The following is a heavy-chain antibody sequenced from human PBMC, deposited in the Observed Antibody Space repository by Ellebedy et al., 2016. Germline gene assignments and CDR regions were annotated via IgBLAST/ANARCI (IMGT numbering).Heavy chain of an antibody. V-gene: IGHV4-39*07. CDR2: IYYSGNT. Sequence: SETLSLXCTVSGGSISSSSYYWGWIRQPPGKGLEWIGSIYYSGNTYSNPSLKSRVTISVDTSKNQFSLKVRSVTAADTAVYYCARDLFPIVVAPAIMSDSRSYGMDVWGQGTTVTVSS. CDR3: ARDLFPIVVAPAIMSDSRSYGMDV. CDR1: GGSISSSSYY. J-gene: IGHJ6*02. D-gene: IGHD2-2*01.